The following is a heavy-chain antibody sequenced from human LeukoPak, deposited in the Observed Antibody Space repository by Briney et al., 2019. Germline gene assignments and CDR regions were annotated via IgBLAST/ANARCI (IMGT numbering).Heavy chain of an antibody. CDR2: IKKFGNEI. D-gene: IGHD4-17*01. V-gene: IGHV3-7*01. CDR3: ARYGLGDTFDI. J-gene: IGHJ3*02. Sequence: PGGSLRLSCAASGFAFSSYWMSWVRQAPGKGLEWVANIKKFGNEIHYVDSVKGRFIISRDNAKNSLYLQMYSVRAEDTAVYYCARYGLGDTFDIWGQGTMVTVSS. CDR1: GFAFSSYW.